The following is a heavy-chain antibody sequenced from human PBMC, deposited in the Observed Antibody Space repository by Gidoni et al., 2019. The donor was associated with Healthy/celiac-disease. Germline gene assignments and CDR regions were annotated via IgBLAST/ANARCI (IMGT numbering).Heavy chain of an antibody. D-gene: IGHD6-19*01. CDR1: GGCISSYY. V-gene: IGHV4-4*07. Sequence: QVQLQESGPGLVKPSETLSRTCTASGGCISSYYWSWIRQPAGKGLEWLGRIYTSGSTNYNPSLKSRVTMSVDTSKNQFSLKLSSVPAADTAVYYCARAFSGWYEALFDYWGQGTRVTVSS. J-gene: IGHJ4*02. CDR3: ARAFSGWYEALFDY. CDR2: IYTSGST.